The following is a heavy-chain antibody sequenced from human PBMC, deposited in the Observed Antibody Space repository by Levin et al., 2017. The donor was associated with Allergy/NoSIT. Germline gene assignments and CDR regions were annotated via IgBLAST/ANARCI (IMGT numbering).Heavy chain of an antibody. Sequence: PGGSLRLSCAASGFTFTDYAMHWVRQAPGKGLEWVAVIWYDGSNKYYIDSVKGRFTISRDISKNTLYLQMDSLRAEDTAVYYCARDPWFGEFSYYFDYWGQGTLVTVSS. V-gene: IGHV3-33*01. D-gene: IGHD3-10*01. CDR3: ARDPWFGEFSYYFDY. J-gene: IGHJ4*02. CDR1: GFTFTDYA. CDR2: IWYDGSNK.